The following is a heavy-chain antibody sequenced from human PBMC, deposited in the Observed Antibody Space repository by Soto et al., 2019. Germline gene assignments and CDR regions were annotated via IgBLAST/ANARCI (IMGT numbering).Heavy chain of an antibody. J-gene: IGHJ5*02. V-gene: IGHV4-31*03. D-gene: IGHD4-17*01. Sequence: SETLSLTCTVSGDSISSGGYYWVWIRQHPGKGLEWIGYVYYTGSTYYNPSLKSRVTISVDTSKNQFSLKLWSVTAADTAVYYCAKDPSPQPTTVVTPGWFAPWGQGILVTVSS. CDR1: GDSISSGGYY. CDR3: AKDPSPQPTTVVTPGWFAP. CDR2: VYYTGST.